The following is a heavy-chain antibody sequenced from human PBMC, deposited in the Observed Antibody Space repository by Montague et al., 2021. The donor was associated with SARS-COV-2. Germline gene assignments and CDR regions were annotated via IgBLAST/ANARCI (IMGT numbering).Heavy chain of an antibody. CDR3: ARRGLKRLPVATTVGGFDI. D-gene: IGHD5-12*01. Sequence: SETLSLTCTVSGGSISSSNYYWDWIRQPPGKGLEWIGSIYDSGSTYYNPSLKSRVTISVDTSKNHFSLKLSSVTAADTAVYYCARRGLKRLPVATTVGGFDIWGRGTMVTVSS. J-gene: IGHJ3*02. CDR2: IYDSGST. V-gene: IGHV4-39*02. CDR1: GGSISSSNYY.